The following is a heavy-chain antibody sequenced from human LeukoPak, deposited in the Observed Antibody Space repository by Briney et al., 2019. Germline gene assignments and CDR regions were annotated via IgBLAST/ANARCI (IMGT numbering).Heavy chain of an antibody. J-gene: IGHJ4*02. Sequence: SETLSLTCTVSGGSISSGDYYWSWIRQPPGKGLEWIGYIYYSGSTYYNPSLKSRVTISVDTSKNQFSLKLSSVTAADTAVYYCARHSYSGYDHVGAGDYWGQGTLVTVSS. D-gene: IGHD5-12*01. CDR3: ARHSYSGYDHVGAGDY. V-gene: IGHV4-30-4*01. CDR1: GGSISSGDYY. CDR2: IYYSGST.